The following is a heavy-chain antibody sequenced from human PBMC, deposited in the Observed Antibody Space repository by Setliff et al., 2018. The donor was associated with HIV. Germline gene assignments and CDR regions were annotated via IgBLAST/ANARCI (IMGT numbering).Heavy chain of an antibody. D-gene: IGHD3-16*01. CDR1: GFTFSSYC. Sequence: GGSLRLSCVASGFTFSSYCMDWFRQAPGKGLEWVSSISYGSTYIYQSDSVKGRFTISRDNGKNTLYLQMNSLRAEDSAVYFCARVGLGGAFDIWGQGTKVTVSS. CDR2: ISYGSTYI. CDR3: ARVGLGGAFDI. V-gene: IGHV3-21*01. J-gene: IGHJ3*02.